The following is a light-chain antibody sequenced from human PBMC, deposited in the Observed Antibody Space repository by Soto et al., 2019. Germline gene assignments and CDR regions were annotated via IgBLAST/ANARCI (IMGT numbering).Light chain of an antibody. V-gene: IGKV3-15*01. J-gene: IGKJ5*01. CDR3: QQYNKWPIT. Sequence: IVMTQSPATLSVSPRERATLSCRASQSVSSNLAWYQQTPGQAPRLLIYGASTRATGIPARFSGGGSGTEFTLTLSSLQSEDSAFYYCQQYNKWPITFGQGTRLEI. CDR1: QSVSSN. CDR2: GAS.